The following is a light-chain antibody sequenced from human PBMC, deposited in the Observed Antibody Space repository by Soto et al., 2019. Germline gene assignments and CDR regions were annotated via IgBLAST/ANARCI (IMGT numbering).Light chain of an antibody. CDR3: IAYTSNSILL. Sequence: QYALTQPASVSGSPGQSITVSCTGSTSDVGTYDYVSWYQHHPGKAPKLIISEVNKRPSGVSNRFSGSKSGNTASLTISGLQAEDEADYYCIAYTSNSILLFGGGTKLTVL. J-gene: IGLJ3*02. CDR1: TSDVGTYDY. V-gene: IGLV2-14*01. CDR2: EVN.